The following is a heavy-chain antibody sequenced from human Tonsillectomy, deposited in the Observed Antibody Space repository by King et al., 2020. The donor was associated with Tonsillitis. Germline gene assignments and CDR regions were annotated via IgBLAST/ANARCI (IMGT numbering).Heavy chain of an antibody. Sequence: QLVQSGAEVKKPGSSVKVSCKTSGDTFISYAINWVRQAPGQGLEWMGGIIPIFATANYAQRFQGRVTITADESTSTAYMELSSLRSEDTAVYYCARDRSATSYDSSGYIDYWGQGTQVTVSS. CDR3: ARDRSATSYDSSGYIDY. CDR1: GDTFISYA. V-gene: IGHV1-69*12. CDR2: IIPIFATA. D-gene: IGHD3-22*01. J-gene: IGHJ4*02.